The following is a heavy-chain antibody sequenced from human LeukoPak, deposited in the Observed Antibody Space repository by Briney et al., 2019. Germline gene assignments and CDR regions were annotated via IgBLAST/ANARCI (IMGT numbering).Heavy chain of an antibody. CDR1: GYTFIINA. D-gene: IGHD3-10*01. V-gene: IGHV1-3*04. CDR3: AKREVRHFDY. CDR2: IHSGSGNT. Sequence: ALVKVSCTASGYTFIINAIHWVRQAPGQRLEWMGWIHSGSGNTKYSQKFQGRVTITRDTSATTAYMELSSLKSEDTAVYYCAKREVRHFDYWGQGTLVTVSS. J-gene: IGHJ4*02.